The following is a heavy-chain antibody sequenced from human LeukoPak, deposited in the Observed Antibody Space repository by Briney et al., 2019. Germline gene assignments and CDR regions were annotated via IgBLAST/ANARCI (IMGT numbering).Heavy chain of an antibody. CDR3: ARYETSSGWFYYYYGMDV. V-gene: IGHV1-18*04. D-gene: IGHD6-19*01. CDR1: GYTFTGYY. Sequence: ASVKVFCKASGYTFTGYYMHWVRQAPGQGLEWMGWISAYNGNTNYAQKLQGRVTMTTDTSTSTAYMELRSLRSDDTAVYYCARYETSSGWFYYYYGMDVWGQGTTVTVSS. CDR2: ISAYNGNT. J-gene: IGHJ6*02.